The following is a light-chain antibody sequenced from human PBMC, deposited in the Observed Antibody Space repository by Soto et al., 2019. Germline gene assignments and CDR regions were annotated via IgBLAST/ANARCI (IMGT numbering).Light chain of an antibody. CDR2: KAS. Sequence: DIQMTQSPSTLSGSVGDRVTITCRASQTISSWLAWYQQKPGKAPKLLIYKASTLKSGVPSRFSGSGSWTEFTFPISSLQADDFGTYFCQHYNSYSGAFGQGTKVELK. CDR3: QHYNSYSGA. V-gene: IGKV1-5*03. CDR1: QTISSW. J-gene: IGKJ1*01.